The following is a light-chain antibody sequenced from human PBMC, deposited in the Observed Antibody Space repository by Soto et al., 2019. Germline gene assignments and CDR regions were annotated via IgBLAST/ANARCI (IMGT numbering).Light chain of an antibody. CDR1: QSVSNNY. Sequence: EIVLTQSPGTLSLSPGERATLSCRASQSVSNNYLAWYQQKPGQAPRLLIYGASTRATGIPARFSGSGSGTDFTLTISRLEPEDFAVYYCQQYSSSGTFGQGTKVDIK. V-gene: IGKV3-20*01. J-gene: IGKJ1*01. CDR2: GAS. CDR3: QQYSSSGT.